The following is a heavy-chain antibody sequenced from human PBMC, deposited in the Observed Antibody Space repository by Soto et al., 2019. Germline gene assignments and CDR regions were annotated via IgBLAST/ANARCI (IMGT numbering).Heavy chain of an antibody. D-gene: IGHD3-3*02. J-gene: IGHJ5*02. CDR2: ISSSSSTI. Sequence: GSLRLSCAASGFTFSSYSMNWVRQAPGKGLEWVSYISSSSSTIYYADSVKGRFTISRDNAKNSLYLQMNSLRDEDTAVYYCAREVIFGVVLIYNWFDPWGQGTLVTVSS. CDR1: GFTFSSYS. V-gene: IGHV3-48*02. CDR3: AREVIFGVVLIYNWFDP.